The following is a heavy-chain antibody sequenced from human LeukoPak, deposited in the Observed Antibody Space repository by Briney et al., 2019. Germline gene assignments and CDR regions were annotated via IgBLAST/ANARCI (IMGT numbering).Heavy chain of an antibody. CDR2: ISSSSSYI. CDR1: GFTFSSYS. Sequence: GGSLRLSCAASGFTFSSYSMNWVRQAPGKGLEWVSSISSSSSYIYYADSVKGRFTISRDNAKNSLYLQMNSLRAEDTAVYYCARALPYTLDFGYWGQGTLVTVSS. J-gene: IGHJ4*02. V-gene: IGHV3-21*01. CDR3: ARALPYTLDFGY. D-gene: IGHD3-16*01.